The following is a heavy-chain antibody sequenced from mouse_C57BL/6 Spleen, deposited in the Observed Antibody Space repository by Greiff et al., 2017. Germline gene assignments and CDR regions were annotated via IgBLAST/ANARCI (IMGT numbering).Heavy chain of an antibody. CDR2: IYPGDGDT. Sequence: QVQLKASGPELVKPGASVKISCKASGYAFSSSWMNWVKQRPGKGLEWIGRIYPGDGDTNYNGKFKGKATLTADKSSSTAYMQLSSLTSADSAVYFCARPAHATYYFDYGGQGTTLTVSS. V-gene: IGHV1-82*01. CDR3: ARPAHATYYFDY. D-gene: IGHD3-2*02. CDR1: GYAFSSSW. J-gene: IGHJ2*01.